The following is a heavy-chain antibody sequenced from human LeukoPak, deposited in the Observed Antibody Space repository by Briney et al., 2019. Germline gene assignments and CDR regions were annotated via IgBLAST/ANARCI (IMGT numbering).Heavy chain of an antibody. J-gene: IGHJ4*02. Sequence: GGSLRLSCAASGFTFSSYWMSWVRQAPGKGLEWVANIKQDGSDKYYVDSVKCRFTISRDNAKNSLYLQINSLRAEDTAVYYCARKTVVGSYFDYWGQGTPVTVSS. V-gene: IGHV3-7*03. D-gene: IGHD4-23*01. CDR1: GFTFSSYW. CDR2: IKQDGSDK. CDR3: ARKTVVGSYFDY.